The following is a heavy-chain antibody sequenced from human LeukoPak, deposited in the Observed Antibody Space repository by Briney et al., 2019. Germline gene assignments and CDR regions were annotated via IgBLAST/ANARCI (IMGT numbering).Heavy chain of an antibody. J-gene: IGHJ1*01. Sequence: ASVKVSCKASGYTFTSYAMNWVRQAPGQGLEWMGWINTNTGNPTYAQGFTGRFVFSLDTSVSTAYLQISSLKAEDTAVYYCARAIHTYYYDSSGRTWEYFQHWGKGTLVTVSS. CDR1: GYTFTSYA. CDR2: INTNTGNP. D-gene: IGHD3-22*01. V-gene: IGHV7-4-1*02. CDR3: ARAIHTYYYDSSGRTWEYFQH.